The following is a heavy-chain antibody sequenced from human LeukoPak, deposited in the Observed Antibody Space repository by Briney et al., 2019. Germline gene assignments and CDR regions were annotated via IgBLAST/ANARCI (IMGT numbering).Heavy chain of an antibody. CDR3: ARITFVVEGYGMDV. Sequence: SETLSLTCTVSGGSISSSSYYWGWIRQPPGKGLEWIGSIYYSGSTYYNPSLKSRVTISVDTSKNQFSLKLSSVTAADTAVYYCARITFVVEGYGMDVWGQGTTVTVSS. J-gene: IGHJ6*02. CDR2: IYYSGST. V-gene: IGHV4-39*01. CDR1: GGSISSSSYY. D-gene: IGHD2-21*01.